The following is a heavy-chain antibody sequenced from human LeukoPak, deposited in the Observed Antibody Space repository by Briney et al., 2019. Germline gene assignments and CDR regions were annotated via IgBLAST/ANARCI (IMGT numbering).Heavy chain of an antibody. J-gene: IGHJ3*02. CDR2: IIPISGTA. D-gene: IGHD1-26*01. V-gene: IGHV1-69*05. CDR1: GGTFSSYA. Sequence: SVKVSCKASGGTFSSYAISWVRQAPGQGLEWMGGIIPISGTANYAQKFQGRVTITTDESTSTAYMELSSLRSEDTAVYYCAARSGSYDAFDIWGQGTMVTVSS. CDR3: AARSGSYDAFDI.